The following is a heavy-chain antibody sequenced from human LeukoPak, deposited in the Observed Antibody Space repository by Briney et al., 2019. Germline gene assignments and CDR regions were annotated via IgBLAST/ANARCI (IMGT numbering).Heavy chain of an antibody. CDR3: ARDITGSYSVDY. D-gene: IGHD1-26*01. V-gene: IGHV3-30*03. CDR1: GFIFSSYG. Sequence: GGSLRLSCAASGFIFSSYGMYWVRQSPGKGLEWVAYVSDDGTRQYYVDSVKGRLTISRDNSKNTLNLQMNSLRVEDTAVYYCARDITGSYSVDYWGQGTLVTVSS. CDR2: VSDDGTRQ. J-gene: IGHJ4*02.